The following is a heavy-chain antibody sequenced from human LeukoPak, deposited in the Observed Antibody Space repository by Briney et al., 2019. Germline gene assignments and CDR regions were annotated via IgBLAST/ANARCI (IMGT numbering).Heavy chain of an antibody. CDR3: ARDLIVGATLAGGHDAFDI. CDR1: GYTFTSYG. Sequence: GASVKVSCKASGYTFTSYGISWVRQAPGQGLEWMGWISAYNGNTHYAQNLQGRVTMTTDTSTRTAYMDLRSLRSEDTAVYYCARDLIVGATLAGGHDAFDIWGQGTMVTVSS. J-gene: IGHJ3*02. D-gene: IGHD1-26*01. V-gene: IGHV1-18*01. CDR2: ISAYNGNT.